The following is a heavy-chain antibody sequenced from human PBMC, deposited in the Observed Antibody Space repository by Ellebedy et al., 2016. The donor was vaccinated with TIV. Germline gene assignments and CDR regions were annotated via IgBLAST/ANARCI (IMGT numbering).Heavy chain of an antibody. CDR1: GFTFSRSG. V-gene: IGHV3-33*01. D-gene: IGHD6-19*01. CDR2: FWNDGTTK. CDR3: ARENTGGWPRYIDY. Sequence: PGGSLRLSCAASGFTFSRSGMHWVRQAPGKGLEWVAVFWNDGTTKYYADSVKGRFTISRDNSKNTLYLEMNSLRAEDTAVYYCARENTGGWPRYIDYWGQGTLVTVSS. J-gene: IGHJ4*02.